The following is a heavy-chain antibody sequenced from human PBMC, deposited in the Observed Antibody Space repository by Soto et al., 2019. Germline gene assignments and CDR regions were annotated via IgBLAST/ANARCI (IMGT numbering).Heavy chain of an antibody. J-gene: IGHJ6*02. D-gene: IGHD3-10*01. CDR2: INHSGST. CDR1: GGSFSGYY. Sequence: SETLSLTCAVYGGSFSGYYWSWIRQPPGKGLEWIGEINHSGSTNYNPSLKSRVTISVDTSKNQFSLKLSSVTAADTAVYYCARGRTVRITMVRGYLDVWGQGTTVTVSS. V-gene: IGHV4-34*01. CDR3: ARGRTVRITMVRGYLDV.